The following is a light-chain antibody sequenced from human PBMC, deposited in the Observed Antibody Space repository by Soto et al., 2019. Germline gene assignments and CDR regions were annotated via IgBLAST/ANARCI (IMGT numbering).Light chain of an antibody. V-gene: IGKV1-12*01. CDR3: QQANSFRFT. CDR1: PGINNW. CDR2: AAS. J-gene: IGKJ3*01. Sequence: DIQITQSPSSVSASVGARVTITCRASPGINNWLAWYQQKPGKAPKLLIYAASSLQSGAPSRFSGSGSGTAFTRSISSLQPEDFATYDCQQANSFRFTFGPGTKVY.